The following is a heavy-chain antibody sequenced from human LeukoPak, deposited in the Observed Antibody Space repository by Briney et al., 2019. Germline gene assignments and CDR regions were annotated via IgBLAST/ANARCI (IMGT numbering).Heavy chain of an antibody. Sequence: SETLSLTCTVSGGSVSSGTYYWSWIRQPPGKGLKWIGYIYYSGSTNYNPSLKSRVTISVDTSKNQFSLKLISVTAADTAVYYCARDRVRGNSNPFFDYWGQGTLVTVSS. CDR1: GGSVSSGTYY. CDR2: IYYSGST. D-gene: IGHD4-11*01. V-gene: IGHV4-61*01. CDR3: ARDRVRGNSNPFFDY. J-gene: IGHJ4*02.